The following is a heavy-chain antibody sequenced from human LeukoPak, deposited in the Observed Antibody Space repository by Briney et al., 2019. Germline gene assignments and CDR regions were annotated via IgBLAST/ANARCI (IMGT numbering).Heavy chain of an antibody. D-gene: IGHD2-2*01. CDR3: ARTHCSSTSCYPYFDY. CDR1: GYTFTGYY. V-gene: IGHV1-2*02. CDR2: INPNSGGT. J-gene: IGHJ4*02. Sequence: ASVKVSCKASGYTFTGYYMHWVRRAPGQGLEWMGWINPNSGGTNYAQKFQGRVTMTRDTSITTAFMELSRLRSDDTAVYYCARTHCSSTSCYPYFDYWGQGTLVTVSS.